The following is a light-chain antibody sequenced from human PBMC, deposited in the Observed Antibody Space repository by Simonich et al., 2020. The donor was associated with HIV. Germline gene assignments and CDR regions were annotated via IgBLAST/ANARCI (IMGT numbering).Light chain of an antibody. CDR3: QHYYSSPYT. V-gene: IGKV4-1*01. J-gene: IGKJ2*01. CDR1: PTVLYSSDNKNY. Sequence: DIVMTQSPDSLAVSLGERTTINCKSSPTVLYSSDNKNYLACDQQKPGQPPKLLIYWASTRKPGVSDRFSGSGSGPDFTLTISSLQAEAVAVYYCQHYYSSPYTFGQGTKLEIK. CDR2: WAS.